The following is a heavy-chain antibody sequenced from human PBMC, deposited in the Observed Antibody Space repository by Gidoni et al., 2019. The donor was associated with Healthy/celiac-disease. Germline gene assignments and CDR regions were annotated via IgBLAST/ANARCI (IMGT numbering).Heavy chain of an antibody. CDR2: ISWNSGSI. CDR1: GFTFADYA. V-gene: IGHV3-9*01. CDR3: AKADYDSSGYSGLPQAFDT. Sequence: EVKRVESGGGLVQTGRSLRLSCAASGFTFADYAMHWVRKAPGKGLEWVSGISWNSGSIGYADSVKGRFTIYRDNAKNSMYLQMNSLRAEDTALYYCAKADYDSSGYSGLPQAFDTWGQGTMVTVSS. J-gene: IGHJ3*02. D-gene: IGHD3-22*01.